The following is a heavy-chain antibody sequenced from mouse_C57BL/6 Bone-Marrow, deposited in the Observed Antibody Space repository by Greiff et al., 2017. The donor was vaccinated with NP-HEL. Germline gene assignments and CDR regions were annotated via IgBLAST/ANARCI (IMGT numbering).Heavy chain of an antibody. CDR2: IDPANGNT. J-gene: IGHJ4*01. D-gene: IGHD2-3*01. Sequence: VQLQQSVAELVRPGATAKLSCTASGFNIKNTYMHWVKQRPEQGLEWIGRIDPANGNTKYAPKFQGKATLTAAKSSNTAYLQLSSLTSEDTAIYYCASYDGFLYAMDYWGQGTSVTVSS. CDR1: GFNIKNTY. V-gene: IGHV14-3*01. CDR3: ASYDGFLYAMDY.